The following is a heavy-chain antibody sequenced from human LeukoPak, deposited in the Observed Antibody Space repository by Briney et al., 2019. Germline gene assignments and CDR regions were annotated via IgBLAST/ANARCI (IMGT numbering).Heavy chain of an antibody. Sequence: SETLSLTCAVSGDSISSGGYSWSWIRQTPGKGLEWIAYIHDSGSTYNNPSLKSRLSISIDTSKNQFSLKLSSVTAADTAAYYCARRRQIVGAHVIDYWGQGTLVTVSS. J-gene: IGHJ4*02. CDR1: GDSISSGGYS. V-gene: IGHV4-30-4*07. CDR3: ARRRQIVGAHVIDY. D-gene: IGHD1-26*01. CDR2: IHDSGST.